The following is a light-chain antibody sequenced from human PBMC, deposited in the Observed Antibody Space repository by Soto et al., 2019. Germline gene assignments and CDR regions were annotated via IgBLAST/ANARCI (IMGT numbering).Light chain of an antibody. V-gene: IGLV4-69*01. CDR1: SGHSSYA. J-gene: IGLJ2*01. Sequence: QSVLTQSPSASASLGASVKLTCTLSSGHSSYAIAWHQQQPEKGPRYLMKLNSDGSHSKGDGIPDRFSGSSSWAERYLTISSLQSEDEADYYCQTWGTGIHRVFGGGTKLTVL. CDR3: QTWGTGIHRV. CDR2: LNSDGSH.